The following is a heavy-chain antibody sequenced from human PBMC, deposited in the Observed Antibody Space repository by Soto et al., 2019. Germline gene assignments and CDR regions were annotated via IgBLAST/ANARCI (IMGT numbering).Heavy chain of an antibody. D-gene: IGHD5-18*01. V-gene: IGHV3-30*18. Sequence: GGSLRLSCAASGFTFSTYGMHWVRQAPGKGLEWVAVISYDGSNKYYADYVKGRFTISRDNSKNTLYLQMSSLRAEDTAVYYCAKGFSYSVIDYWGQGTLVTVSS. CDR3: AKGFSYSVIDY. CDR1: GFTFSTYG. J-gene: IGHJ4*02. CDR2: ISYDGSNK.